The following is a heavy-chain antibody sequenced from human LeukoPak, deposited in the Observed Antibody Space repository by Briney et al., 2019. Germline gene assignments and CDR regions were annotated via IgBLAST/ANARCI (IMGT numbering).Heavy chain of an antibody. CDR1: GFTVSSNY. V-gene: IGHV3-53*01. Sequence: PGGSLRLSCAASGFTVSSNYMSWVRQAPGKWLEWVSVIYSGGSTYYADSVKGRFTISGDNSKSTLYLQMNSLRAEDTAVYYCASDYYYDSSGYIYWGQGTLVTVSS. CDR2: IYSGGST. CDR3: ASDYYYDSSGYIY. D-gene: IGHD3-22*01. J-gene: IGHJ4*02.